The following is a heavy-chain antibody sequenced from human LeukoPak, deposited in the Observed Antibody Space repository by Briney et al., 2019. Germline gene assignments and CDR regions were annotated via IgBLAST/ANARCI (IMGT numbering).Heavy chain of an antibody. CDR1: GFTFSSYA. CDR2: IKQDGSEK. V-gene: IGHV3-7*03. CDR3: ARDRVADSSGGYYYYGMDV. J-gene: IGHJ6*02. Sequence: SGGSLRLSCAASGFTFSSYAMSWVRQAPGKGLEWVANIKQDGSEKYYVDSVKGRLTISRDNAKNSLYLQMNSLRAEDTAVYYCARDRVADSSGGYYYYGMDVWGQGTTVTVSS. D-gene: IGHD6-19*01.